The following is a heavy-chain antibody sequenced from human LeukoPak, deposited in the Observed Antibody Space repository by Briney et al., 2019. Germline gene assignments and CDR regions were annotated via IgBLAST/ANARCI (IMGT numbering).Heavy chain of an antibody. Sequence: GGSLRLSCAASGFTFSSYAMHWVRQAPGKGLEWVAVISYAGSNKYYADSVKGRFTISRDNSKNTLYLQMNSLRAEDTAVYYCARVRADILTGYLNYYYGMDVWGKGTTVTVSS. CDR3: ARVRADILTGYLNYYYGMDV. V-gene: IGHV3-30*04. J-gene: IGHJ6*04. D-gene: IGHD3-9*01. CDR1: GFTFSSYA. CDR2: ISYAGSNK.